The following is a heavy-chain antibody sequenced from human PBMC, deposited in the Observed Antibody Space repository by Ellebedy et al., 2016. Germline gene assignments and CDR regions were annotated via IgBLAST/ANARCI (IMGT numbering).Heavy chain of an antibody. V-gene: IGHV3-11*05. Sequence: GGSLRLSCAASGFTFSNYYMNWIRQAPGKGLEWVSYIGSNIGGSTNYIDPVKGRFTISRDNARNSLYLQMNSLRAEDTAMYYCAKGSGWLCDYWGQGILVTVSS. CDR2: IGSNIGGST. D-gene: IGHD2-21*01. J-gene: IGHJ4*02. CDR3: AKGSGWLCDY. CDR1: GFTFSNYY.